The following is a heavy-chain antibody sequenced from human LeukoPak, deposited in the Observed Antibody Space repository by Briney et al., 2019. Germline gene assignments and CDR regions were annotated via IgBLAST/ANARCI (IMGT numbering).Heavy chain of an antibody. CDR1: GGSISSGDYY. Sequence: PSQTLSLTCTVSGGSISSGDYYWGWIRQPPGKGLEWIVSIYYSGSTYYNPSLKSRVTISVDTSNNQFSLKLSSVTAADTAVYYCARQYYYDSSGYYAVNWFDPWGQGTLVTVSS. CDR2: IYYSGST. J-gene: IGHJ5*02. V-gene: IGHV4-30-4*01. CDR3: ARQYYYDSSGYYAVNWFDP. D-gene: IGHD3-22*01.